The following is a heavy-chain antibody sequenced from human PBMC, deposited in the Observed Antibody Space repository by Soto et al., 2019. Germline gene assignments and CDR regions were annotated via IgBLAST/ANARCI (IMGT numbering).Heavy chain of an antibody. Sequence: SETLPLTCTVSGDSINNYYWSWIRQPAGKGLEWLGRIHDSGSSAYNPSLKSRVTMSTDTSKNQFSLNLNSVTAADTALYYCARGGASSKWLDPWGQGILVTVS. J-gene: IGHJ5*02. D-gene: IGHD6-13*01. CDR3: ARGGASSKWLDP. V-gene: IGHV4-4*07. CDR2: IHDSGSS. CDR1: GDSINNYY.